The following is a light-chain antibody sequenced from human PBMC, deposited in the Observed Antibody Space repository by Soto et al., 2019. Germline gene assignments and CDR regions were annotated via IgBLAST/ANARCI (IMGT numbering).Light chain of an antibody. V-gene: IGLV2-14*01. CDR3: SSYRTGGPFG. J-gene: IGLJ1*01. CDR1: SSDVGGYNY. CDR2: EVS. Sequence: QSALTQPASVSGSPGQSIAISCTGTSSDVGGYNYVSWYQQLPGKAPKLLISEVSNRPSGVSHRFSGSKSGNTASLTISGLQAWDEADYYCSSYRTGGPFGFGTGTKLTVL.